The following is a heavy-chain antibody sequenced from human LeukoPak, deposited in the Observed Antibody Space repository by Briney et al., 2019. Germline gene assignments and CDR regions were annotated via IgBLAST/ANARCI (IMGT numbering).Heavy chain of an antibody. V-gene: IGHV4-59*01. CDR3: ARAQLNLLVDFGMDV. CDR2: INYSGST. Sequence: PSETLSLTCTVSGGSNTTYYWLCIRQPPGKGLVWIGYINYSGSTNYNPSLKSRVTISVDTSKNQFSLKLSSVTAADTAVYYCARAQLNLLVDFGMDVWGQGTTVTVSS. D-gene: IGHD1-1*01. J-gene: IGHJ6*02. CDR1: GGSNTTYY.